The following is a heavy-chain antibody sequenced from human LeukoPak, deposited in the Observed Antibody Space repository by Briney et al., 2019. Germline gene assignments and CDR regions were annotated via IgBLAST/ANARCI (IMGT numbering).Heavy chain of an antibody. V-gene: IGHV3-74*01. J-gene: IGHJ4*02. CDR3: ARVLIAATGRDC. CDR2: INTDGTST. CDR1: GFTFSSHW. D-gene: IGHD6-13*01. Sequence: GGPLRLSCAASGFTFSSHWMHWVRQAPGKGLVWVSRINTDGTSTSYADSVKGRFTISRDNAKNTLYLQMNSLRAEDTAVYYCARVLIAATGRDCWGQGTLVTVSS.